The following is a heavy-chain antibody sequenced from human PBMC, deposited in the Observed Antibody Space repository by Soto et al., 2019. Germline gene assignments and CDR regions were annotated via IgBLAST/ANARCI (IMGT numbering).Heavy chain of an antibody. CDR3: ARHRYSYGVYYFDY. CDR1: GGSISNYY. CDR2: IYYSGST. D-gene: IGHD5-18*01. V-gene: IGHV4-59*08. Sequence: SETLSLTCTVSGGSISNYYWSWIRQPPGKGLEWIGYIYYSGSTNYNPSLTSRVTISVDTSKNQFSLKLSSVTAADTAVYYCARHRYSYGVYYFDYWGQGTLVTVSS. J-gene: IGHJ4*02.